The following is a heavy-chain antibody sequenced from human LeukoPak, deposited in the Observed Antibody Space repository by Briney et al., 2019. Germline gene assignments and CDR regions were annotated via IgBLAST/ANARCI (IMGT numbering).Heavy chain of an antibody. J-gene: IGHJ4*02. Sequence: GGSLRLACAASGFTFSSYSMNWVRQAPGKGLEWVSSISSSSSYIYYADSVKGRFTISRDNAKNSLYLQMNSLRAEDTAVYYCARSDGYSYGQAFDYWGQGTQVTVSS. V-gene: IGHV3-21*01. CDR1: GFTFSSYS. D-gene: IGHD5-18*01. CDR3: ARSDGYSYGQAFDY. CDR2: ISSSSSYI.